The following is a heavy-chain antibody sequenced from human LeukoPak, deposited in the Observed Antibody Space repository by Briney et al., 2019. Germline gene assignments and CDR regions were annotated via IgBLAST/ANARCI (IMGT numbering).Heavy chain of an antibody. Sequence: PGGSLRLSCAASGFTFNRDGMNWVRQAPGKGLEWLSYISSSTSTINYADSVKGRFTISRDNAKNSLYLQMNSLRAEDTAVYFCARDKKPLGSMDVWGKGTTVTVSS. J-gene: IGHJ6*03. CDR3: ARDKKPLGSMDV. D-gene: IGHD1-26*01. CDR1: GFTFNRDG. CDR2: ISSSTSTI. V-gene: IGHV3-48*01.